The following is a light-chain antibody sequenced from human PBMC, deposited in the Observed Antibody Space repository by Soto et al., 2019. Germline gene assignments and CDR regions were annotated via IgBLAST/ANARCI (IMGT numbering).Light chain of an antibody. CDR3: QQSYSSTWT. V-gene: IGKV1-39*01. J-gene: IGKJ1*01. CDR1: QSISTF. CDR2: ATS. Sequence: DIQMTQSPSSLSASVGDRVTITCRPSQSISTFLNWYQQKPGTAPKLLMHATSILQSGVPSRFSGSGSGTEVTLTISSLQPEDFATYYGQQSYSSTWTFGQGTKVEIK.